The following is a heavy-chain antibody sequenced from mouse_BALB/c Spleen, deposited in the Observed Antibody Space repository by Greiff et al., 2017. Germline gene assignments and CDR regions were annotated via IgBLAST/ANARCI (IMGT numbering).Heavy chain of an antibody. CDR3: ARGASTDAMDY. Sequence: EVKLQESGAELVKPGASVKLSCTASGFNIKDTYMHWVKQRPEQGLEWIGRIDPANGNTKYDPKFQGKATITADTSSNTAYLQLSSLTSEDTAVYYCARGASTDAMDYWGQGTSVTVSS. CDR2: IDPANGNT. V-gene: IGHV14-3*02. D-gene: IGHD2-1*01. J-gene: IGHJ4*01. CDR1: GFNIKDTY.